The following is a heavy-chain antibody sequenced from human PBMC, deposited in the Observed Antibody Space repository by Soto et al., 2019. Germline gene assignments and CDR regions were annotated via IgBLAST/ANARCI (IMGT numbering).Heavy chain of an antibody. CDR1: GFTFSSYG. J-gene: IGHJ6*02. V-gene: IGHV3-33*01. CDR2: IWYDGSNK. D-gene: IGHD5-12*01. Sequence: QVQLVEAGGGVVQPGRSLRLSCAASGFTFSSYGMHWVRQAPGKGLEWVAVIWYDGSNKYYADSVKGRFTISRDNSKNTLYLQMNSLRAEDTDVYYFARDGYDISSSMDVWGQGTTVTVSS. CDR3: ARDGYDISSSMDV.